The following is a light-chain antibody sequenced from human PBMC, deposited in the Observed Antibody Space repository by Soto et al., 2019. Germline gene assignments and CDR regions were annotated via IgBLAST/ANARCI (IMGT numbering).Light chain of an antibody. CDR1: KSNIGSVS. Sequence: QSVLTQTPSASGTPGQWVAISCSGSKSNIGSVSVNWYQKLPGAAPKLLIYGNNQRPSGVPDRFSVSKSGTSASLVISGLQSEDEFSYFCASWDDSLNGWIFGGGTKVTVL. CDR3: ASWDDSLNGWI. V-gene: IGLV1-44*01. CDR2: GNN. J-gene: IGLJ2*01.